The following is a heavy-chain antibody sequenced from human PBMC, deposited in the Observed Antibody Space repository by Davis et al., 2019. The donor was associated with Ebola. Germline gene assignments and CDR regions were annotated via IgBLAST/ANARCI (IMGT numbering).Heavy chain of an antibody. Sequence: GGSLRLSCAASGFTFSRFPMHWVRQAPGKGLEWVAVISSDGSDRYYADSVKGRFTISRDNSKNTLYLQMNSLRVEDTAVYYCARGYGVGTDWFDPWGHGTLVTVSS. D-gene: IGHD1-1*01. CDR1: GFTFSRFP. CDR3: ARGYGVGTDWFDP. V-gene: IGHV3-30*04. CDR2: ISSDGSDR. J-gene: IGHJ5*02.